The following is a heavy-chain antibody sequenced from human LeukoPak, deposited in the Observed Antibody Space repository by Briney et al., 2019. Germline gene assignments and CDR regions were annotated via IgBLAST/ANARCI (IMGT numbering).Heavy chain of an antibody. CDR3: AKDPGCTNCFHGFDP. Sequence: GASLRLSCAASGFTFSSYAMSWVRQAPGKGLEWVSAISGSGGSTYYADSVKGRFTISRDNSKNALYLQMNSLRAEDTAVYYCAKDPGCTNCFHGFDPWGQGTLVTVSS. J-gene: IGHJ5*02. CDR2: ISGSGGST. V-gene: IGHV3-23*01. CDR1: GFTFSSYA. D-gene: IGHD2-2*01.